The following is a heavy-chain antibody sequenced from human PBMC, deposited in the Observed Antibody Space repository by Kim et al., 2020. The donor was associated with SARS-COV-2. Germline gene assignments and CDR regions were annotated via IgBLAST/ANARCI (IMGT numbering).Heavy chain of an antibody. V-gene: IGHV3-43*01. Sequence: RFTISRDNSKNSLYLQMNSLRTEDTALYYCAKDMEDCGGDCYSNSNAFDIWGQGTMVTVSS. CDR3: AKDMEDCGGDCYSNSNAFDI. J-gene: IGHJ3*02. D-gene: IGHD2-21*02.